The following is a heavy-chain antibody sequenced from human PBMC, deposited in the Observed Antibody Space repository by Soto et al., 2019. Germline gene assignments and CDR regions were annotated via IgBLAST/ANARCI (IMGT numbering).Heavy chain of an antibody. CDR2: INHRGNS. J-gene: IGHJ4*02. CDR3: VRSGDDYGSYIDY. V-gene: IGHV4-38-2*01. Sequence: SETLSLTCDVSGYSISSGYYWAWVRQPPGKGMEWIGSINHRGNSYDNPSLKSRVTLSVDTSKNQGSLKVGSVTAADTAVYYCVRSGDDYGSYIDYWGQGTLVTVSS. D-gene: IGHD4-17*01. CDR1: GYSISSGYY.